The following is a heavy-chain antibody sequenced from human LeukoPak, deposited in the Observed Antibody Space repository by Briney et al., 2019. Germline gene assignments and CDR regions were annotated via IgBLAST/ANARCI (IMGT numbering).Heavy chain of an antibody. V-gene: IGHV3-21*01. CDR2: ISSSSTYI. Sequence: PVGSLRLSCAASGFTFSTNTMNWVRQAPGKGLEWVSSISSSSTYIYHADSVKGRFTISRDNAKKSLYLQMNSLRDENTAVYYCARGSRDCSNGVCYAFDIWGQGTVVTVSS. CDR3: ARGSRDCSNGVCYAFDI. J-gene: IGHJ3*02. CDR1: GFTFSTNT. D-gene: IGHD2-8*01.